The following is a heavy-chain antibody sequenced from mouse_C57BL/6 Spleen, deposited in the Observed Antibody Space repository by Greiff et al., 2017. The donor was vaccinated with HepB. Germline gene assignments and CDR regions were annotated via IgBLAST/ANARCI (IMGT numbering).Heavy chain of an antibody. V-gene: IGHV1-18*01. Sequence: EVQLQQSGPELVKPGASVKIPCKASGYTFTDYNMDWVKQSHGKSLEWIGDINPNTGGTIYNQKFKGKATLTVDKSSSPAYMELRSLTSEDTAVYYWARFDGYYPYWYFDVWGTGTTVTVAS. D-gene: IGHD2-3*01. J-gene: IGHJ1*03. CDR3: ARFDGYYPYWYFDV. CDR1: GYTFTDYN. CDR2: INPNTGGT.